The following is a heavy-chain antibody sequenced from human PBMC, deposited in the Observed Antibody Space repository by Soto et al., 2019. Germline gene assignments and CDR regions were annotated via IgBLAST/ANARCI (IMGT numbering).Heavy chain of an antibody. CDR2: IWYDGSKK. D-gene: IGHD6-13*01. CDR1: GFTFSHFG. J-gene: IGHJ4*02. Sequence: GGSLRLSCAASGFTFSHFGMHWVRQAPGKGLEWVALIWYDGSKKDYADSVKGRLTISRDDSQNTLYLQMNSLRAEDTAVYYCAREGGSSGTDPLDYWGQGTLVTVS. V-gene: IGHV3-33*01. CDR3: AREGGSSGTDPLDY.